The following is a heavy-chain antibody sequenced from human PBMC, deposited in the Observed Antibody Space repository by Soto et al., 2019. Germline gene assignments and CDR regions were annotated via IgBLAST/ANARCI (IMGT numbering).Heavy chain of an antibody. CDR2: IVVGSGNT. Sequence: SVKVSCKASGFTFSSSAMQWVRQARGQRLEWIGWIVVGSGNTNYAQKFQGRVTITRDISTSTAYMELSSLRSEDTAVYYCARGLYNWKGTWGQGTLVTVSS. J-gene: IGHJ5*02. D-gene: IGHD1-20*01. CDR3: ARGLYNWKGT. CDR1: GFTFSSSA. V-gene: IGHV1-58*02.